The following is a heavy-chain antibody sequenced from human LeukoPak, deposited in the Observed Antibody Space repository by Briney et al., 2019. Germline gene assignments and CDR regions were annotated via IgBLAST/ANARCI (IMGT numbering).Heavy chain of an antibody. CDR3: ATARHYYDSSGYYFPY. D-gene: IGHD3-22*01. CDR1: GYTLTELS. J-gene: IGHJ4*02. Sequence: ASVKVSCKVSGYTLTELSMHWVRQAPGKGLEWMGGFDPEDGETIYAQKFQGRVTMTEDTSTDTAYMELSSLRSEDTAVYYCATARHYYDSSGYYFPYWGQGTLVTVSS. V-gene: IGHV1-24*01. CDR2: FDPEDGET.